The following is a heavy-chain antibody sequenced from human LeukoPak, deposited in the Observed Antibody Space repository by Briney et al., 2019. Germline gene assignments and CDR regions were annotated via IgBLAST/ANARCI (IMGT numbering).Heavy chain of an antibody. CDR2: ISGGSA. D-gene: IGHD3-3*01. J-gene: IGHJ6*03. CDR3: AKDRSSRYDFWSGSFSHYYYYMDV. CDR1: GFTFSNAW. Sequence: GGSLRLSCAASGFTFSNAWMSWVRQAPGKGLEWASAISGGSADYADSVKGRFSISIDNSKNTLYLQMNSLRAEDTAVYYYAKDRSSRYDFWSGSFSHYYYYMDVWGNGTTVTVSS. V-gene: IGHV3-23*01.